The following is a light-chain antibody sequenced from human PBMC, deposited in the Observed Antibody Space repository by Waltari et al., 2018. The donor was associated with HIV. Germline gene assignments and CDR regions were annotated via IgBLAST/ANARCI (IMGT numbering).Light chain of an antibody. J-gene: IGKJ2*03. CDR2: DAS. Sequence: EIVLTQSPGTLSLSPGEGATLSCRASQSVTNNYLAWYQQRPRQAPRLLIYDASTRATGIPDRFSGTGSGTDFTLTISRLEPEDFAVYYCQQYVSTVYSFGQGTKLEIK. V-gene: IGKV3-20*01. CDR1: QSVTNNY. CDR3: QQYVSTVYS.